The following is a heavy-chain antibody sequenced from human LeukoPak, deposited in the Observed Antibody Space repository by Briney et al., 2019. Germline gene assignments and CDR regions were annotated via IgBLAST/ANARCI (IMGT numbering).Heavy chain of an antibody. CDR2: IKQDGSEK. D-gene: IGHD6-13*01. V-gene: IGHV3-7*03. Sequence: GGSLRLSCAASGFTFSSYWMSWVRQAPGKGLEWVANIKQDGSEKYYVDSVKGRFTISRDDAKNSVYLQMNSLRAEDTAVYYCARRSRSSWPYYFDYWGQGTLVTVSS. CDR3: ARRSRSSWPYYFDY. CDR1: GFTFSSYW. J-gene: IGHJ4*02.